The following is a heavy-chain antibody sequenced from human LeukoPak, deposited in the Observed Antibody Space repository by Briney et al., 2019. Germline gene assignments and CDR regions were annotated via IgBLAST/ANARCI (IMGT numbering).Heavy chain of an antibody. D-gene: IGHD3-9*01. CDR1: GFTVGSYA. V-gene: IGHV3-23*01. CDR3: AKDERGEYYGILTGYYPQTFDY. Sequence: GGSLRLSCAASGFTVGSYAMSWVRQAPGKGLEWVSAISTSGGSTYYADSVRGRFTISRDISKNTLYLQMSSLRVEDTAVYYCAKDERGEYYGILTGYYPQTFDYWGQGTLVTVSS. J-gene: IGHJ4*02. CDR2: ISTSGGST.